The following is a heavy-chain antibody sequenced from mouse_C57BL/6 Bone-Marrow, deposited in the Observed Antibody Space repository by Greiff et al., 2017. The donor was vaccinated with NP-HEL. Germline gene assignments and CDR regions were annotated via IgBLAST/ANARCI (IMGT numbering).Heavy chain of an antibody. V-gene: IGHV1-66*01. D-gene: IGHD2-4*01. CDR2: IYPGSGNT. Sequence: QVQLQQSGPELVKPGASVKISCKASGYSFTSYYIHWVKQRPGQGLEWIGWIYPGSGNTKYNEKFKGKAKLTADTSSSTAYMQLSSLTSEDSAVYYCARKEGLRRSEVDYWGQGTTLTVSS. CDR1: GYSFTSYY. J-gene: IGHJ2*01. CDR3: ARKEGLRRSEVDY.